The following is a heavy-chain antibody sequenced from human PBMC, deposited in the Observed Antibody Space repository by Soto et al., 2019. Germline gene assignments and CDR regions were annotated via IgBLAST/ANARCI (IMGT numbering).Heavy chain of an antibody. D-gene: IGHD2-2*02. J-gene: IGHJ4*02. CDR3: ARGLNTAAALDY. V-gene: IGHV4-30-2*01. Sequence: QLQLQESGSGLVKPSQTLSLTCAVSGGSISSGGYSWSWIRQPPGKGLEWIGYIYHSGSTYYNPSLKSRVTMSVDRSKNQFSLKLSSVTAADTAVYYCARGLNTAAALDYWGQGTLVTVSS. CDR1: GGSISSGGYS. CDR2: IYHSGST.